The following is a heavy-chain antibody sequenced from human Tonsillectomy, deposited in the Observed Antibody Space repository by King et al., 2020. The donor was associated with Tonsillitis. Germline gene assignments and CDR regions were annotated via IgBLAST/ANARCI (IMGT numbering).Heavy chain of an antibody. V-gene: IGHV5-10-1*03. Sequence: QLVQSGAEVKKPGESLRISCKGSGYSFTSCWISWVRQMPGRGLEWMGRIDPTDSYTNYSPSFQGHVTISADKSISTASLQWSSLKASDTAMYYCARHPRQLLTGYYLDWGQGTLVTVSS. CDR3: ARHPRQLLTGYYLD. CDR1: GYSFTSCW. CDR2: IDPTDSYT. J-gene: IGHJ4*02. D-gene: IGHD3-9*01.